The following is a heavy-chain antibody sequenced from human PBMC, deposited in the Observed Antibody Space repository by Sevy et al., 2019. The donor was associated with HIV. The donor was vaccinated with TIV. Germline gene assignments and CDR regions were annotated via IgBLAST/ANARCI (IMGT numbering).Heavy chain of an antibody. CDR3: VPAVAGSPAHEGYYYYGMDV. CDR1: GFTCSDYY. Sequence: GGSLRLSCAASGFTCSDYYMSWIRQAPGKGLEWVSYISSSGSTIYYADSVKGRFTISRDNAKNSLYLQMNSLRAEDTAVYYCVPAVAGSPAHEGYYYYGMDVWGQGTTVTVSS. D-gene: IGHD6-19*01. J-gene: IGHJ6*02. V-gene: IGHV3-11*01. CDR2: ISSSGSTI.